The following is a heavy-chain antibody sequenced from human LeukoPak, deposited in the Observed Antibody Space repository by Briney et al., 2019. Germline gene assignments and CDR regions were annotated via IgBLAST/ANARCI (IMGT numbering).Heavy chain of an antibody. CDR2: IYTSGST. D-gene: IGHD6-19*01. CDR1: GGSISSGSYY. J-gene: IGHJ3*02. Sequence: PSETLSLTCTVSGGSISSGSYYWSWIRQPAGKGLEWIGRIYTSGSTNYNPSLKSRVTISVDTSKNQFSLKLSSVTAADTAVCYCARDGQYSSGWYTRREAFDIWGQGTMVTVSS. V-gene: IGHV4-61*02. CDR3: ARDGQYSSGWYTRREAFDI.